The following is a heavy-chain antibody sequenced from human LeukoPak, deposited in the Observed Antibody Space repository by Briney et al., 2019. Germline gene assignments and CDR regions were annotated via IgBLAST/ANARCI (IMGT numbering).Heavy chain of an antibody. J-gene: IGHJ6*02. Sequence: SETLSLTCTVSGDSISNSGYYWSWIRQHPGKGLEWIGYIYYSGSTYYNPSLKSRVTISVDTSKNQFSLKLSSVTAADTAVYYCARDHSGDQERYYYYYDMDVWGQGTTVTVSS. D-gene: IGHD3-10*01. V-gene: IGHV4-31*03. CDR2: IYYSGST. CDR1: GDSISNSGYY. CDR3: ARDHSGDQERYYYYYDMDV.